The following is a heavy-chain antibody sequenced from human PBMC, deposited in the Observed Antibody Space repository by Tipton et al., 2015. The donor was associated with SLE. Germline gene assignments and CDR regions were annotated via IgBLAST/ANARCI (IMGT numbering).Heavy chain of an antibody. J-gene: IGHJ3*02. V-gene: IGHV4-39*07. D-gene: IGHD2-8*01. Sequence: TLSLTCTVSGGSISTHNYYWGWIRQPPGKGLEWIGSIYYSGSTYYNPPLKGRVSISLDMSKNDFSLNVWSVTAADTAIYYCARTVSETNGGSFDGFDIWGQGTLVTVSS. CDR2: IYYSGST. CDR1: GGSISTHNYY. CDR3: ARTVSETNGGSFDGFDI.